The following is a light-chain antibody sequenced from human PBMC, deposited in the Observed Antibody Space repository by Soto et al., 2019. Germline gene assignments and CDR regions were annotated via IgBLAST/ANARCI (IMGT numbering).Light chain of an antibody. V-gene: IGLV2-14*03. CDR2: AVS. CDR1: SSDVGDHNY. J-gene: IGLJ2*01. CDR3: SSYTTSSTVI. Sequence: QSALTQPASVSGSPGQSITISCTGTSSDVGDHNYVSWYQQQPGKAPKLMIYAVSNRPSGVSNRFSGSKSGTTASLTVSGLQAEDEADYYCSSYTTSSTVIFGGGTTLTVL.